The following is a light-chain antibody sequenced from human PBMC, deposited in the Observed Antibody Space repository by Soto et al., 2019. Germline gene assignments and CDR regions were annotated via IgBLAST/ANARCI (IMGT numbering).Light chain of an antibody. CDR1: QSVGSY. V-gene: IGKV3-11*01. CDR2: DAS. J-gene: IGKJ2*01. CDR3: QQRTIGPPYP. Sequence: EIVLTQSPATLSLSPGERATLSCRASQSVGSYLAWYQHKPGQAPRLLIYDASNRASGIPARFSGSGSGTVSPPPISSLEPDVFAFYYCQQRTIGPPYPFGQGTKLEIK.